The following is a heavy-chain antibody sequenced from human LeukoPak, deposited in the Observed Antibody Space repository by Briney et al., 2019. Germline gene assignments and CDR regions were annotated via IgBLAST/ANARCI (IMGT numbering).Heavy chain of an antibody. CDR3: ARSSSWSYGMDV. CDR2: IYYSGST. J-gene: IGHJ6*02. Sequence: PSETLSLTCTVSGGSISSGGYYWSWIRQHPGKGLEWIGYIYYSGSTYYNPSLKSRVTISVDRSKNQFSLKLSSVTAADTAVYYCARSSSWSYGMDVWGQGTTVTVSS. CDR1: GGSISSGGYY. D-gene: IGHD6-13*01. V-gene: IGHV4-31*03.